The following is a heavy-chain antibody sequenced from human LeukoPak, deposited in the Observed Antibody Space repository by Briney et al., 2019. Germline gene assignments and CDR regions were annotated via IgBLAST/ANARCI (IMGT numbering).Heavy chain of an antibody. D-gene: IGHD1-26*01. Sequence: PGRSLRLSCAASGFTFTRAGMHWVRQAPGKGLEWVAVISHDGSQKFYGGSVKGRFTTSRDDSKSTLYMEMNSLGVEDTAVYYCAKDKGWSSFDYWGRGTLVTVSS. CDR1: GFTFTRAG. J-gene: IGHJ4*02. V-gene: IGHV3-30*18. CDR3: AKDKGWSSFDY. CDR2: ISHDGSQK.